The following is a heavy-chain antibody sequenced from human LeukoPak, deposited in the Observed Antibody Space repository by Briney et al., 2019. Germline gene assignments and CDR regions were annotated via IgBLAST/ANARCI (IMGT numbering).Heavy chain of an antibody. V-gene: IGHV1-8*01. CDR1: GYTFTNHD. CDR3: ARDGRVKGRSSSWLP. Sequence: ASVKVSCKASGYTFTNHDLNWVRQATGQGLEWMGWMNPNSGSTGYAQKFQGRVTMTRNTSISTAYMELSSLRSEDTAVYYCARDGRVKGRSSSWLPWGQGTLVTVSS. D-gene: IGHD6-13*01. CDR2: MNPNSGST. J-gene: IGHJ5*02.